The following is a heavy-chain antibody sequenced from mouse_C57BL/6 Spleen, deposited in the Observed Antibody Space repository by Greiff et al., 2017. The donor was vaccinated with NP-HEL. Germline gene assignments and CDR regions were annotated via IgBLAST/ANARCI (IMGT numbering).Heavy chain of an antibody. J-gene: IGHJ2*01. Sequence: QVQLQQPGAELVKPGASVEMSCKASGYTFTSYWITWVKQRPGQGLEWIGDIYPGSGSTNYNEKFKSKATLTVDTSSSTAYMQLSSLTSEDSAVYYCARSWITTGVDYWGQGTTLTVSS. CDR1: GYTFTSYW. V-gene: IGHV1-55*01. D-gene: IGHD1-1*01. CDR3: ARSWITTGVDY. CDR2: IYPGSGST.